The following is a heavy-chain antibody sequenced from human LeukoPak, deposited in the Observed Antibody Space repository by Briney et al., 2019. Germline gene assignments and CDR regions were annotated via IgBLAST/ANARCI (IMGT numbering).Heavy chain of an antibody. CDR1: GFTFSSYW. CDR2: INSDGSST. CDR3: AKDGCSSTSCYLFDY. D-gene: IGHD2-2*01. V-gene: IGHV3-74*01. Sequence: GGSLRLSCAASGFTFSSYWMHWVRQAPGKGLVWVSRINSDGSSTSYADSVKGRFTISRDNAKNTLYLQMNSLRAEDTAVYYCAKDGCSSTSCYLFDYWGQGTLVTVSS. J-gene: IGHJ4*02.